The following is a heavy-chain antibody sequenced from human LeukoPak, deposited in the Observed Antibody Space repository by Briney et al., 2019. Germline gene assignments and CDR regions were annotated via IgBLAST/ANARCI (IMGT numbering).Heavy chain of an antibody. CDR3: ARDSGDDSSGYYFDY. CDR1: GVSISSSNW. J-gene: IGHJ4*02. D-gene: IGHD3-22*01. Sequence: SETLSLTCAVSGVSISSSNWWSWVRQPPGKGLEWIGEIYHSGSTNYNPSLKSRVTILVDKSKDQFSLKLSSVTAADTAVYYCARDSGDDSSGYYFDYWGQGTLVTVSS. CDR2: IYHSGST. V-gene: IGHV4-4*02.